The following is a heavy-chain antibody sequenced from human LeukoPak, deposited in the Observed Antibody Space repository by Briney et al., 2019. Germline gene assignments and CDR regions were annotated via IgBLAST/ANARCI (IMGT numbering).Heavy chain of an antibody. CDR1: GGTFSSYA. Sequence: SVKVSCKASGGTFSSYAISWVRQAPGQGLEWMGRIIPIFGIANYAQKFQGRVTITADKSTSTAYMELSSLRSEDTAVYYCARVGYYDSNSDYWGQGTLVTVSS. CDR3: ARVGYYDSNSDY. J-gene: IGHJ4*02. V-gene: IGHV1-69*04. CDR2: IIPIFGIA. D-gene: IGHD3-22*01.